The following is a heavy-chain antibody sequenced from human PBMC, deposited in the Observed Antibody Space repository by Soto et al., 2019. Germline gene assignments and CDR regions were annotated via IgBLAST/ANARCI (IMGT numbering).Heavy chain of an antibody. V-gene: IGHV4-34*01. CDR2: VNHSGTT. D-gene: IGHD2-2*01. CDR1: GGSFSGYY. CDR3: ARGIGYCSSINCYSSRRLRFDS. J-gene: IGHJ4*02. Sequence: SETLSLTCAVYGGSFSGYYWTWIRQSPEKGLEWIGEVNHSGTTYYNPPLKTRVTISVHTPKSQFSLKMSSVTAADTAVYYCARGIGYCSSINCYSSRRLRFDSWGQGTLVTVSS.